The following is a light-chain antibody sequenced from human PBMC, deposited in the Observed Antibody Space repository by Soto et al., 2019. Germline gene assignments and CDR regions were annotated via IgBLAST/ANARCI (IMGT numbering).Light chain of an antibody. CDR1: SSNIGAGYD. J-gene: IGLJ3*02. Sequence: QSVLTQPPSVSGAPGQRVTISCTGSSSNIGAGYDVHWYQQLPGTAPKLLIYGNSNRPSGVPDRFSGSKSGTSASLAITGLQAKDETDYYSQSYDTSLSSWVFGGGTKVTVL. CDR2: GNS. CDR3: QSYDTSLSSWV. V-gene: IGLV1-40*01.